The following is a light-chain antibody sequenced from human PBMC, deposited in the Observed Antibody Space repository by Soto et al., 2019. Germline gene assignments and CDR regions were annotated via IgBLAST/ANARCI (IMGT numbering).Light chain of an antibody. CDR1: QSVSSY. V-gene: IGKV3-11*01. CDR3: QQRSDWPTT. CDR2: GAS. J-gene: IGKJ2*01. Sequence: EIVLTQSPATLSLSPGERATLSCRASQSVSSYLAWYQQKPGQAPRLLIYGASNRATDIPARFSGSGSGTDFTLTISSLEPEDFAVYYCQQRSDWPTTFGQGTKLEIK.